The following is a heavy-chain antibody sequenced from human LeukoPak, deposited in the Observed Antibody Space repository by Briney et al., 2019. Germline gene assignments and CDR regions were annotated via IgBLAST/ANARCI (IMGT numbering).Heavy chain of an antibody. D-gene: IGHD3-10*01. Sequence: ASVKVSCKASGGTFSSYAIGWGRQAPGQGLEWMGRIIPILGIANYAQKFQGRVTITADKSTSTAYMELSSLRSEDTAVYYCARSYYGSGSVYWGQGTLVTVSS. CDR2: IIPILGIA. CDR1: GGTFSSYA. CDR3: ARSYYGSGSVY. V-gene: IGHV1-69*04. J-gene: IGHJ4*02.